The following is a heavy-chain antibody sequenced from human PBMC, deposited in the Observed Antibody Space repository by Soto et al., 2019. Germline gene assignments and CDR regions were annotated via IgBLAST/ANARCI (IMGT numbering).Heavy chain of an antibody. Sequence: EVQLVESGGGLVQPGGSLRLSCAASGFTLSSYSMGWVRQAPGKGLEWISYIVPSASTIFYAYSVKGRFTISRDNARNSLSLQMNSLRDEDTAVYYCARWDLNIHAFDIWGQGTMVTVSS. CDR3: ARWDLNIHAFDI. D-gene: IGHD1-26*01. CDR1: GFTLSSYS. J-gene: IGHJ3*02. CDR2: IVPSASTI. V-gene: IGHV3-48*02.